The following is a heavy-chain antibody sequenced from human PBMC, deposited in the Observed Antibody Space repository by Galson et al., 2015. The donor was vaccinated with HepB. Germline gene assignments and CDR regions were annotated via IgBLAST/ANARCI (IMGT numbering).Heavy chain of an antibody. Sequence: SVKVSCKASGGTFSSYAISWVRQAPGQGLEWMGGIIPIFGTANYAQKFQGRVTITADESTSTAYMELSSLRSEDTAVYYCARDMVRGRGWFDPWGQGTLVTVSS. V-gene: IGHV1-69*13. D-gene: IGHD3-10*01. CDR3: ARDMVRGRGWFDP. J-gene: IGHJ5*02. CDR2: IIPIFGTA. CDR1: GGTFSSYA.